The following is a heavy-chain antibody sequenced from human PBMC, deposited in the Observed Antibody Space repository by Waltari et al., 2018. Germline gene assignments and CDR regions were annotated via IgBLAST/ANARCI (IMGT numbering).Heavy chain of an antibody. V-gene: IGHV3-53*01. D-gene: IGHD3-9*01. J-gene: IGHJ6*02. CDR1: GFTVSSNY. CDR2: IYSGGSK. CDR3: ARGLYDIWTGYFSYGMDV. Sequence: EVQLVESGGGLIQPGGSLRLSCAASGFTVSSNYMSWVRQAPGKGLEWVSVIYSGGSKYYADSVKGRFTISRDNSKNTLYLQMNSLRAEDTAVYYCARGLYDIWTGYFSYGMDVWGQGTTVTVSS.